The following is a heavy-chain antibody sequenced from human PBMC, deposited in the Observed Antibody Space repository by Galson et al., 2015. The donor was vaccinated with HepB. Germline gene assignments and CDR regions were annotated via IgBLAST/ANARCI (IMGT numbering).Heavy chain of an antibody. J-gene: IGHJ4*02. CDR1: GFTAFSFTNFW. V-gene: IGHV3-7*01. CDR3: ATYYYRSGWH. D-gene: IGHD6-19*01. CDR2: VEEDENDK. Sequence: SLRLSCAASGFTAFSFTNFWMSWVRQAPGKGPEWAANVEEDENDKYHVESVKGRFTIYRDNARRSVYLQMNSLRVEDTAVYYCATYYYRSGWHWGQGTLVTVSS.